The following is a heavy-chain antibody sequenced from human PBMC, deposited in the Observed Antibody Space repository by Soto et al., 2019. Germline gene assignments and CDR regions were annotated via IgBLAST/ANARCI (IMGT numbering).Heavy chain of an antibody. CDR1: GDSVSSNSAA. Sequence: SQTLSLTCALSGDSVSSNSAAWNWIRQSPSRGLEWLGRTYYRSKWYNDYAVSVKSRITINPDTSKNQFSLQLNSVTPEDTAVYYCNLGQQLVPSYYYGMDVWGQGTTVTVSS. V-gene: IGHV6-1*01. CDR3: NLGQQLVPSYYYGMDV. CDR2: TYYRSKWYN. J-gene: IGHJ6*02. D-gene: IGHD6-13*01.